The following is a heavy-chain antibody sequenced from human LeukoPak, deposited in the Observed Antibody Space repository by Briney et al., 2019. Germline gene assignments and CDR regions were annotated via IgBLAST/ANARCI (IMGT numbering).Heavy chain of an antibody. CDR3: ARDNYYGSGSFIRWFDP. J-gene: IGHJ5*02. CDR1: GYTFTGHY. CDR2: ISGYNGNT. Sequence: GASVTVSCKASGYTFTGHYMHWVRQAPGQGLEWIGGISGYNGNTNYAQKLQGRVTMTTDTCTSTAYMELRSLRSDDTAVYYCARDNYYGSGSFIRWFDPWGQGTLVTVSS. D-gene: IGHD3-10*01. V-gene: IGHV1-18*04.